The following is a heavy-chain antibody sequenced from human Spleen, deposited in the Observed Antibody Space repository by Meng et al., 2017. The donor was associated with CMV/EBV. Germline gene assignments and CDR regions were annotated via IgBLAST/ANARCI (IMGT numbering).Heavy chain of an antibody. CDR1: GFTFRTYA. J-gene: IGHJ5*01. Sequence: GESLKISCAASGFTFRTYAMHWVRQAPGKGLEWVAVISYDANDKFYADSVKGRFTISRDNAKNTLSLQMNSLGAEDTAMYYCARAAVFEKIVVVPTAIGSWGRGTLVTVSS. CDR3: ARAAVFEKIVVVPTAIGS. V-gene: IGHV3-30*04. CDR2: ISYDANDK. D-gene: IGHD2-2*01.